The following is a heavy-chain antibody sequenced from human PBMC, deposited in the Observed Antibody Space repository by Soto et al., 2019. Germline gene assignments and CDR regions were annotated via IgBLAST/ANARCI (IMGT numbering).Heavy chain of an antibody. V-gene: IGHV3-33*01. CDR2: ICYNGSNK. J-gene: IGHJ6*02. D-gene: IGHD6-13*01. Sequence: GGSLRLSCAASGFTFSSYGMHWVRQAPGKGLEWVAVICYNGSNKYYADSVKGRFTISRDNSKNTLYLQMNRLRAEDTAVYYCARGYSSSWYYYYGMDVWGQGTTVTVSS. CDR1: GFTFSSYG. CDR3: ARGYSSSWYYYYGMDV.